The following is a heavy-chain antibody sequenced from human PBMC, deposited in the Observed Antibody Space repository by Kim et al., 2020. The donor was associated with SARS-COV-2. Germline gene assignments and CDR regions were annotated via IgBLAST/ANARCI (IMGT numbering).Heavy chain of an antibody. CDR3: VRERFGGSFDY. CDR2: NT. V-gene: IGHV1-3*01. J-gene: IGHJ4*02. Sequence: NTRYSQKFQGRFTITWDTSASTAYMDLTSLRFEDTAVYYCVRERFGGSFDYWGQGTLVTVSS. D-gene: IGHD3-10*01.